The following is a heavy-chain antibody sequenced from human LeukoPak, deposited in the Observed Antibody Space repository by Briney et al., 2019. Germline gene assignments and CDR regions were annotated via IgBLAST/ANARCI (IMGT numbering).Heavy chain of an antibody. CDR3: ARDYNDSSGYYYSGGAFDI. J-gene: IGHJ3*02. Sequence: SETLSLTCTVSGGSISSYYWSWIRQPAGKGLEWIGRIYTSGSTNYNPSLKSRVTMSVDTSKNQFSLKLSSVTAADTAVYYCARDYNDSSGYYYSGGAFDIWGQGTMVTVSS. CDR1: GGSISSYY. V-gene: IGHV4-4*07. CDR2: IYTSGST. D-gene: IGHD3-22*01.